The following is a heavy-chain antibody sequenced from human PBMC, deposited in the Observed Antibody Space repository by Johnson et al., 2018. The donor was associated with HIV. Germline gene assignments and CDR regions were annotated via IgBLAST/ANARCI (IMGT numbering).Heavy chain of an antibody. V-gene: IGHV3-66*02. D-gene: IGHD3-16*02. CDR2: IYSGGST. CDR3: ARGPIADDAFDI. J-gene: IGHJ3*02. Sequence: VQLVESGGGVVRPGGFLRLSCAASGFTFDDFGMSWVRQAPGKGLEWVSVIYSGGSTYYADSVKGRFSISRDNSKNTLFLQMNSLRAEDTAVYFCARGPIADDAFDIWGQGTMVTVSS. CDR1: GFTFDDFG.